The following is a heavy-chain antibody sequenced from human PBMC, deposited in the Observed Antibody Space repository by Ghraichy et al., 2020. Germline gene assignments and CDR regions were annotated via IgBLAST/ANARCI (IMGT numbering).Heavy chain of an antibody. CDR1: GFTFSTFW. V-gene: IGHV3-74*01. Sequence: GGSLRLSCAASGFTFSTFWMHWVRQAPGKGLVWVSRINNDGSSATYADSVKGRFSISRDNAKNTLYLQMNSLRAEDTAVYFCARDGGYFEYYFDFWGQGTLVTVSS. J-gene: IGHJ4*02. CDR2: INNDGSSA. D-gene: IGHD1-26*01. CDR3: ARDGGYFEYYFDF.